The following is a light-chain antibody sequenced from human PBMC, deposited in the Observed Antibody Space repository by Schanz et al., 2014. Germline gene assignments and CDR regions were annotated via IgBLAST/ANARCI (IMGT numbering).Light chain of an antibody. Sequence: DIRMTQSPSTLSASVGDRVTITCRASQSISTWLAWYQQKPGKAPKFLIHDASSLETGVPSRFSGSGSGTEFTLTISSLQPDDCATYYCQQYDSYPLTFGGGTQVKIK. CDR2: DAS. V-gene: IGKV1-5*01. CDR3: QQYDSYPLT. CDR1: QSISTW. J-gene: IGKJ4*01.